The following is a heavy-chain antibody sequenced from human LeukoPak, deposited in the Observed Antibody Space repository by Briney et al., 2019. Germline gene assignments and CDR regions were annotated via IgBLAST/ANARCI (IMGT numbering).Heavy chain of an antibody. J-gene: IGHJ4*02. V-gene: IGHV3-30*03. CDR2: ISYDGSNK. CDR3: ASKASGWYRIDY. Sequence: GRSLRLSCAASGFTFSSYGMHWVRQAPGKGLEWVAVISYDGSNKYYADSVKGRFTISRDNSKNTLYLQMNSLRAEDTAVYYCASKASGWYRIDYWGQGTLVTVSS. D-gene: IGHD6-19*01. CDR1: GFTFSSYG.